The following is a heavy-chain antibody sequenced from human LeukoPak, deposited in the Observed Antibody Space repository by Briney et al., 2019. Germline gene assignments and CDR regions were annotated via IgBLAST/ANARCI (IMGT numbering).Heavy chain of an antibody. CDR3: ARLNAVAGDY. Sequence: VKPSETLSLACTVSGGSISSSSYYWGWIRQPPGKGLEWIGSIYYSGSTYYNPSLKSRVTISVDTSKNQFSLKLSSVTAADTAVYYCARLNAVAGDYWGQGTLVTVSS. D-gene: IGHD6-19*01. CDR2: IYYSGST. V-gene: IGHV4-39*07. CDR1: GGSISSSSYY. J-gene: IGHJ4*02.